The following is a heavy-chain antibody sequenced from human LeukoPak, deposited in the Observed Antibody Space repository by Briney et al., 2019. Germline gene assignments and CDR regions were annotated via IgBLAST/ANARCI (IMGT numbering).Heavy chain of an antibody. V-gene: IGHV1-18*01. D-gene: IGHD2-2*01. Sequence: ASVKVSCKASGYSFDGYGISWVRQAPGQGLEWMGWFNPENGNTNYAQKVQGRVTITADESTSTAYMELSSLRSEDTAVYYCARVVVVPAAIYYFDYWGQGTLVTVSS. CDR3: ARVVVVPAAIYYFDY. CDR1: GYSFDGYG. CDR2: FNPENGNT. J-gene: IGHJ4*02.